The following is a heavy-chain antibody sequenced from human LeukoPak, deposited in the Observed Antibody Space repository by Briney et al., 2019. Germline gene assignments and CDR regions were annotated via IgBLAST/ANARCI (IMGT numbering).Heavy chain of an antibody. V-gene: IGHV3-15*01. Sequence: GESLRLSCAASGFTFSVTWMSWVRQAPGRGLEWVGRFKSKAAGGTTDYAAPVAGRFTISRDDSKNMLYLQMNSLKTEDTAVYYCTRGAPQEDVFDIWGQGTMVTVSS. J-gene: IGHJ3*02. D-gene: IGHD1-26*01. CDR3: TRGAPQEDVFDI. CDR2: FKSKAAGGTT. CDR1: GFTFSVTW.